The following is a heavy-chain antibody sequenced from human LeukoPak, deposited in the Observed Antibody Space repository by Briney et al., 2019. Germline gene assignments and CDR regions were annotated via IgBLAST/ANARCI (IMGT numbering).Heavy chain of an antibody. J-gene: IGHJ4*02. CDR3: AKTNWGSDYFDY. CDR1: GFTFSSYA. D-gene: IGHD7-27*01. V-gene: IGHV3-23*01. Sequence: GGSLRLSCAASGFTFSSYAMSWVRQAPGKGLXXVSAISGSGGSTYYADSVKGRFTISRDNSKNTLYLQMNSLRAEDTAVYYCAKTNWGSDYFDYWGQGTLVTVSS. CDR2: ISGSGGST.